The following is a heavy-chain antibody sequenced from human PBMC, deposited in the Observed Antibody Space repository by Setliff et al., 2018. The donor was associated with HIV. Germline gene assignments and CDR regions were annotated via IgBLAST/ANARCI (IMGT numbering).Heavy chain of an antibody. V-gene: IGHV4-30-4*08. D-gene: IGHD5-12*01. CDR2: IYYSGST. J-gene: IGHJ6*03. Sequence: SETLSLTCTVFGASISGGDYYWSWIRQPPGKGLEWIGYIYYSGSTYYNPSLKSRLTILVDTSKNQFSLKLNSVTAADTAVYYCARDSSIVATTHYYYYMDVWGKGTTVTVSS. CDR3: ARDSSIVATTHYYYYMDV. CDR1: GASISGGDYY.